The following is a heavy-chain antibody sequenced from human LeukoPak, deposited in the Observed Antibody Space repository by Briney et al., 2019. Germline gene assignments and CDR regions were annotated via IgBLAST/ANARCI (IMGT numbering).Heavy chain of an antibody. CDR1: GGSISSYY. D-gene: IGHD2-8*01. J-gene: IGHJ4*02. Sequence: PSETLSLTCTVSGGSISSYYWSWIRQPPGKGLEWIGYIHYSGSTNYNPSLKSRVTISVDTSKNQFSLKLSSVTAADTAVYYCARGLMGGLNDYWGQGTLVTVSS. CDR2: IHYSGST. CDR3: ARGLMGGLNDY. V-gene: IGHV4-59*12.